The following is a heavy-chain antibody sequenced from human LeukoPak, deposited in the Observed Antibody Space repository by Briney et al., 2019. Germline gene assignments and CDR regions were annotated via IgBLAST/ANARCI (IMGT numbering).Heavy chain of an antibody. V-gene: IGHV4-30-4*01. CDR3: ARYYCSTTYCPGIDY. CDR2: IYYSGST. Sequence: SQTLSLTCTVSGGSISSGDHYWSWIRQPPGKGLEWIGYIYYSGSTYYNPSLKSRVTISVDTSKNQFSLKLSSVSAADTAVYFCARYYCSTTYCPGIDYWGQGTLVTVSS. CDR1: GGSISSGDHY. J-gene: IGHJ4*02. D-gene: IGHD2-2*01.